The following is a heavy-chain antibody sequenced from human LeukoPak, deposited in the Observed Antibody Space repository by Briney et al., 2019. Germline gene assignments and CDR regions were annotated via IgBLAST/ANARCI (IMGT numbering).Heavy chain of an antibody. CDR2: IYHSEST. D-gene: IGHD3-16*01. V-gene: IGHV4-38-2*01. J-gene: IGHJ3*01. CDR1: GYSISRGYS. Sequence: PSETLSLTCGVSGYSISRGYSWGWIRQPPGKGLGWIGNIYHSESTHYNPSLKSRVTISPDTSKNQFSLKLTSVTASDTAVYYCARFDHVWETHGMDAFDLWGQGTMVTVSS. CDR3: ARFDHVWETHGMDAFDL.